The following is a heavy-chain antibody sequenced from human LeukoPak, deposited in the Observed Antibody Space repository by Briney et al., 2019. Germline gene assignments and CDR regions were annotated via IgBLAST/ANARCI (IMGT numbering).Heavy chain of an antibody. D-gene: IGHD3-22*01. V-gene: IGHV5-51*01. CDR3: ARLDYYDSSGYDNWFDP. CDR2: IYPGDSDT. CDR1: GYSFTSYW. Sequence: GESLKISCKGSGYSFTSYWIGWVRQMPGKGLEWMGIIYPGDSDTRYSPSFQGQVTVSADKSISTAYLQWSSLKASDTAMYYCARLDYYDSSGYDNWFDPWGQGTLVTVSS. J-gene: IGHJ5*02.